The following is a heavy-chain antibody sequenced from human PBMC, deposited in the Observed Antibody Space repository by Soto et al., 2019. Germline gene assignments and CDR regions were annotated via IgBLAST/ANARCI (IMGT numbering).Heavy chain of an antibody. CDR1: GFTFNGFA. CDR3: ARANFGDYWDY. V-gene: IGHV3-30-3*01. CDR2: IIYDGSRK. D-gene: IGHD4-17*01. Sequence: QVQLVESGGGVVQPGTSLRLPCATSGFTFNGFAMHWVRQAPGKGLEWVSVIIYDGSRKYYADSVQGRFTVSRDNSKNTLYLQMNSLRPEDTAVYYCARANFGDYWDYWGQGTLVTVSS. J-gene: IGHJ4*02.